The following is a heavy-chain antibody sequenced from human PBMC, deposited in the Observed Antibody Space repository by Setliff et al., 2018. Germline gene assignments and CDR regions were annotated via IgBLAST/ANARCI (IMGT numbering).Heavy chain of an antibody. D-gene: IGHD3-9*01. CDR3: ARGRYHYDISTGYSTNDAFDI. CDR1: GYTFTSYD. J-gene: IGHJ3*02. V-gene: IGHV1-8*02. Sequence: GASVKVSCKASGYTFTSYDINWVRQATGQGLEWMGWMNPNSGNTGYAQKLQGRVTMTRNTSISTAYMELSSLRSEDTAVYYCARGRYHYDISTGYSTNDAFDIWGQGTMVTVSS. CDR2: MNPNSGNT.